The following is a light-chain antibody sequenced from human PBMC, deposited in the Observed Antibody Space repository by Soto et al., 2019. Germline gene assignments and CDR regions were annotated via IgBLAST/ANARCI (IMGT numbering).Light chain of an antibody. J-gene: IGKJ1*01. V-gene: IGKV1-39*01. Sequence: DIQMTQSPSSLSASVGDRVTITCRASQNIRTYIYWYQQKSGRSPNLLIFDASRLQSGVPSRFSGTRSGTDFTLTITSLQPEDCATYYCQQTSTTLWTFGQGTKV. CDR2: DAS. CDR1: QNIRTY. CDR3: QQTSTTLWT.